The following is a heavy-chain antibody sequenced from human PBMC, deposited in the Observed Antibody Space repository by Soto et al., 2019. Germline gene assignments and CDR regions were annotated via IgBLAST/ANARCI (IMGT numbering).Heavy chain of an antibody. D-gene: IGHD2-8*01. CDR1: GGTFSSYA. CDR3: ARDSGYCTNGVCSVYYYGIDV. V-gene: IGHV1-69*01. CDR2: IIPIFGTA. J-gene: IGHJ6*02. Sequence: QVQLVQSGAEVKKPGSSVKVSCKASGGTFSSYAISWVRQAPGQGLEWMGGIIPIFGTANYAQKFQGRVTITADESTSTAYMELSSLRSEDTAVYYCARDSGYCTNGVCSVYYYGIDVWGQGTTVTVSS.